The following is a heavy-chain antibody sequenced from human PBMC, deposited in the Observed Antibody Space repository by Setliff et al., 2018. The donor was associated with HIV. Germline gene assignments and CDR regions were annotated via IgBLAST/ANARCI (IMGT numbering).Heavy chain of an antibody. Sequence: GGSLRLACAASGFTFSDHYMDWVRQAPGKGLEWVGRSRNKANSYNTEYAESVKGRVTISRDDSKNSLYLQMNSLKTEDTAVYYCARGRLLWTGSYYYYYMAVWGKGTTVTV. J-gene: IGHJ6*03. CDR3: ARGRLLWTGSYYYYYMAV. CDR2: SRNKANSYNT. CDR1: GFTFSDHY. V-gene: IGHV3-72*01. D-gene: IGHD3-10*01.